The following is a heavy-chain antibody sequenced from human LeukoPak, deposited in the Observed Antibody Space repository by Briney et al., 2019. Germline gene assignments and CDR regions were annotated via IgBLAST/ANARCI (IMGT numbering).Heavy chain of an antibody. CDR1: GYSFTNYD. J-gene: IGHJ1*01. D-gene: IGHD5-18*01. CDR2: MNPKSGDT. CDR3: AVDTAMALQH. V-gene: IGHV1-8*03. Sequence: ASAKVSCKASGYSFTNYDINWVRQATGQGLEWMGWMNPKSGDTGYSQKFQGRVFITRDTSINTAYMDLRSLRSDDTAVYYCAVDTAMALQHWGQGTLVTVSS.